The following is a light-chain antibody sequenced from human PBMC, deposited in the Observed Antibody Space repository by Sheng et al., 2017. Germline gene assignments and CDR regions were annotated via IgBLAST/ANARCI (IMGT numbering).Light chain of an antibody. Sequence: DIQMTQSPSSLSASVGDRVTITCRASQSILNYLNWYHQKPGKAPKVLIYATSILESGVPSRFGGSGSGTDFTLTISSLQPEDFAVYYCKQHSISPRTFGQGTKVEIK. CDR1: QSILNY. CDR2: ATS. J-gene: IGKJ1*01. CDR3: KQHSISPRT. V-gene: IGKV1-39*01.